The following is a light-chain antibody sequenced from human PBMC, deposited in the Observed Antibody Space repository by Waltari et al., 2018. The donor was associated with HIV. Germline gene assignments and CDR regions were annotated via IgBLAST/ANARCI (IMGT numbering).Light chain of an antibody. Sequence: QSVLTQSPSASEAPGQRVTISCSASSSNIGSHAVTWFRQSPGKPPKLLLYHDDLILSGVSDRLSASKSGTSASLAINDLQSEDESLYYCATWDDGLNALLFGGGTKVTVL. J-gene: IGLJ2*01. V-gene: IGLV1-36*01. CDR1: SSNIGSHA. CDR2: HDD. CDR3: ATWDDGLNALL.